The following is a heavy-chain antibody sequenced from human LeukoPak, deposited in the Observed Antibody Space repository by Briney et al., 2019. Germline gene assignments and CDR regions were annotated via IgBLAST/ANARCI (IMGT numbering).Heavy chain of an antibody. V-gene: IGHV3-23*01. CDR1: GFIFSSYA. CDR3: AKARGEQNGGSDY. Sequence: GGSLRLSCATSGFIFSSYAMSWVRQAPGRGLEWVSSISGSGGSIYYADSVKGRFTISRDNSKNTLYLQMNSLRAEDTAVYYCAKARGEQNGGSDYWGQGTQAIVSS. J-gene: IGHJ4*02. CDR2: ISGSGGSI. D-gene: IGHD2-15*01.